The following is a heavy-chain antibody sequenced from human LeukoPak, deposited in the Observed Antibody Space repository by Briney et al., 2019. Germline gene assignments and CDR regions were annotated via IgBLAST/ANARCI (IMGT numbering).Heavy chain of an antibody. D-gene: IGHD1-7*01. J-gene: IGHJ6*02. CDR3: ARGAPTNWNYVPSKYYYYGMDV. CDR1: GFTFSSYG. V-gene: IGHV3-33*01. Sequence: PGGSLRLSCAASGFTFSSYGMHWVRQAPGKGLEWVAVIWYDGSNKYYADSVKGRFTISRDNSKNTLYLQMNSLRAEDTAVYYCARGAPTNWNYVPSKYYYYGMDVWGQGTTVTVSS. CDR2: IWYDGSNK.